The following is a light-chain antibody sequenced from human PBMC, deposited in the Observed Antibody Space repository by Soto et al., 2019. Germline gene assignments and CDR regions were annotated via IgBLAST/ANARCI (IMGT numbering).Light chain of an antibody. V-gene: IGKV4-1*01. CDR1: QSVLYNSNNKNY. CDR3: QQYYNLPLS. CDR2: WAS. J-gene: IGKJ3*01. Sequence: DIVMTQSPDSLTVSLGERATINCKSSQSVLYNSNNKNYLAWYQQKPGQPPKLLIYWASTRESGVPDRFSGSGSGTDFTLTISNQQAEDVAVYYCQQYYNLPLSFGPGTKVDIK.